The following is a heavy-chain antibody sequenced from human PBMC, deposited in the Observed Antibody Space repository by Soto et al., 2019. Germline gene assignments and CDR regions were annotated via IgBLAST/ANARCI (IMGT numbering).Heavy chain of an antibody. Sequence: GGSLRLSCAVSGFICSSYDMSWVRQAPGKGLEWVSTILVSGSTHYEDSVKGRFTISRDTSRNTVYLQMNSLTAGDTAVYYCAKATATGGGAFEIYGQGTMVTVPS. D-gene: IGHD2-8*02. J-gene: IGHJ3*02. CDR1: GFICSSYD. CDR3: AKATATGGGAFEI. CDR2: ILVSGST. V-gene: IGHV3-23*01.